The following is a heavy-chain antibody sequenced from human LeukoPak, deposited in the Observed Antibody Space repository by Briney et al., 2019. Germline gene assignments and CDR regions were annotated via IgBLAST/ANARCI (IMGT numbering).Heavy chain of an antibody. CDR2: MNPNSGNT. J-gene: IGHJ5*02. V-gene: IGHV1-8*01. Sequence: ASVKVSCKASGYTFSTYDLTWVRQATGQGLEWMGWMNPNSGNTGYAQRFQGRVTMTRNTSISTAYMELNSLTSEDTAVYYCARTFYYDNIPSPNWFDPWGQGTLSPSPQ. D-gene: IGHD3-22*01. CDR3: ARTFYYDNIPSPNWFDP. CDR1: GYTFSTYD.